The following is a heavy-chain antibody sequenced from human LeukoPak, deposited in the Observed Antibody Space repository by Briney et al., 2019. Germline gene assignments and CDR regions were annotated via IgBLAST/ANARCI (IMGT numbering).Heavy chain of an antibody. CDR2: INTYNGDI. Sequence: ASVKVSCKASRYTFTHYGITWVRQATGQGLAWMGWINTYNGDIKCAQKLQGRVTMTTDTSTSTAFMELRSLRSDDSAVYYCARGIRSPLFDYWGRGTLVTVSP. CDR1: RYTFTHYG. D-gene: IGHD3-16*01. CDR3: ARGIRSPLFDY. V-gene: IGHV1-18*01. J-gene: IGHJ4*02.